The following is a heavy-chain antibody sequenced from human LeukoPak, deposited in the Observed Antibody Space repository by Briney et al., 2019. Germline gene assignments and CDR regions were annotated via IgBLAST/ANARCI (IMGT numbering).Heavy chain of an antibody. J-gene: IGHJ4*02. Sequence: GASVKVSCKASGGTFSSYAISWVRQAPGQGLEWMGGIIPIFGTANYAQKFQGRVTITADESTSTAYMELSSLRSEDTAVYYCASIVGATSYYFDYWGQGTLVTVSS. CDR2: IIPIFGTA. D-gene: IGHD1-26*01. CDR1: GGTFSSYA. CDR3: ASIVGATSYYFDY. V-gene: IGHV1-69*13.